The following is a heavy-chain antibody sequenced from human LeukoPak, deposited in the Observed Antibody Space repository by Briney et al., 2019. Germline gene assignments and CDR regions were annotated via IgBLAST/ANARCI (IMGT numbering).Heavy chain of an antibody. J-gene: IGHJ6*02. CDR1: GGFISNYY. Sequence: PSETHSLTCTVSGGFISNYYWSWTRQPPGEGLECIVYIYYSGSTNYNPSLMSRVTIPVDTSKNQFSLKLSSVTAADTAVYYCARDRSSSWFYGMDVWGRGTTVTVSS. V-gene: IGHV4-59*01. CDR3: ARDRSSSWFYGMDV. D-gene: IGHD6-13*01. CDR2: IYYSGST.